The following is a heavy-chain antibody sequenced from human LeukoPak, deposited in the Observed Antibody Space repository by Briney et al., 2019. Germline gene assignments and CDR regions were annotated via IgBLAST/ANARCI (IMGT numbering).Heavy chain of an antibody. CDR1: GGSISSYY. D-gene: IGHD2-15*01. CDR2: IYYSGST. Sequence: SETLSLTCTVSGGSISSYYWSWIRQPPGKGLEWIGYIYYSGSTNCNPSLKSRVTISVDTSKNQFSLKLSSVTAADTAVYYCARGPEGHCSGGSCYYYGMDVWGKGTTVTVSS. J-gene: IGHJ6*04. V-gene: IGHV4-59*01. CDR3: ARGPEGHCSGGSCYYYGMDV.